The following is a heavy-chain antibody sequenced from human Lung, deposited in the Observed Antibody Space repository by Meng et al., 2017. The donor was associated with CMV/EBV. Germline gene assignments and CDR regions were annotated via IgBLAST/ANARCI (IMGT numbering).Heavy chain of an antibody. CDR3: ARDPNDSSGWDEVSDY. D-gene: IGHD6-19*01. Sequence: ASVKVSXKASGYTFTTYGIRWVRQAPGQGLEWMGWISTYNDNTNYAENLRGRVTMTTDTSTSTAYMELRSLTSDDPAVYYCARDPNDSSGWDEVSDYWGQGTLVXVSS. CDR1: GYTFTTYG. V-gene: IGHV1-18*01. J-gene: IGHJ4*02. CDR2: ISTYNDNT.